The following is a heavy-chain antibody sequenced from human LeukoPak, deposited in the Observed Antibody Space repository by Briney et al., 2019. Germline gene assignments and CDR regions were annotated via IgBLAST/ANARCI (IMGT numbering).Heavy chain of an antibody. Sequence: RGESLKISCKGSGYSFTSYWIGWVRQMPGKGLEWMGIIYPGDSDTRYSPSFQGQVTISADKSISTAYLQWSSLKASDTAMYYCARHLPYGDYDYYYYGMDVWGQGTTVTVSS. V-gene: IGHV5-51*01. J-gene: IGHJ6*02. CDR2: IYPGDSDT. CDR1: GYSFTSYW. D-gene: IGHD4-17*01. CDR3: ARHLPYGDYDYYYYGMDV.